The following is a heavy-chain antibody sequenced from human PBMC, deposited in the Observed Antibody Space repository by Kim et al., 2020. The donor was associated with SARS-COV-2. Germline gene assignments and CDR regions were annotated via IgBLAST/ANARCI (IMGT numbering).Heavy chain of an antibody. Sequence: GGSLRLSCAASGFTFSSYAMSWVRQAPGKGLEWVSAISGSGGSTYYADSVKGRFTISRDNSKNTLYLQMNSLRTEDTAVYYCARVAQSRITMLAVVTNPAFDFWGQGTLVTVSS. CDR3: ARVAQSRITMLAVVTNPAFDF. J-gene: IGHJ4*02. D-gene: IGHD3-22*01. CDR2: ISGSGGST. CDR1: GFTFSSYA. V-gene: IGHV3-23*01.